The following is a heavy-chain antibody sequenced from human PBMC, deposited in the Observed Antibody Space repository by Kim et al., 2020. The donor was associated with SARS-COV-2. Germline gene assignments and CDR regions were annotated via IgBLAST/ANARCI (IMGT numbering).Heavy chain of an antibody. CDR3: ARGPNYSPFDY. D-gene: IGHD4-4*01. J-gene: IGHJ4*02. CDR2: I. Sequence: ITSADSVRGRLPHSRNNDKNSLYLQMNSLRAEETAVYYCARGPNYSPFDYWGQGTLVTVSS. V-gene: IGHV3-11*04.